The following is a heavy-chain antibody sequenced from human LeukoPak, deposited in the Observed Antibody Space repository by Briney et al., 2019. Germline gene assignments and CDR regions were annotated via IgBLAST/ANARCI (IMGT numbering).Heavy chain of an antibody. CDR2: ISSNGGST. CDR1: GFTFSSYA. CDR3: ARGSHDFWSGYFDY. D-gene: IGHD3-3*01. Sequence: PGGSLRLSCAASGFTFSSYAMHWVRQAPGKGLEYVSAISSNGGSTYYANSVKGRFTISRDNSKNTLYLQMNSLRAEDMAVYYCARGSHDFWSGYFDYWGQGTLVTVSS. V-gene: IGHV3-64*01. J-gene: IGHJ4*02.